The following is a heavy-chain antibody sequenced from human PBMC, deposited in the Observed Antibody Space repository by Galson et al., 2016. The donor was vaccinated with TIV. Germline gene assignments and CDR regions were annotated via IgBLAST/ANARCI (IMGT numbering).Heavy chain of an antibody. D-gene: IGHD2-15*01. J-gene: IGHJ6*02. CDR1: EINFSRFW. V-gene: IGHV3-74*01. Sequence: SLRRSCAASEINFSRFWMHWVGQVPGKGVMWVSRITDAGSDTVYADSVRGRSTISRDNAIDTLYLKMDRLRAGDTGVYYCSRERRYYGVDVWGQGATVTVSS. CDR2: ITDAGSDT. CDR3: SRERRYYGVDV.